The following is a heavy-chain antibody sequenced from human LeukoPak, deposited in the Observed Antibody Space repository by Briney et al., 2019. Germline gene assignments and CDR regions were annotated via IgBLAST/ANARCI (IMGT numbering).Heavy chain of an antibody. CDR2: IYYSGST. J-gene: IGHJ4*02. V-gene: IGHV4-59*01. CDR1: GGSISSYY. D-gene: IGHD6-13*01. Sequence: SETLSLTCTASGGSISSYYWSWIRQPPGKGLEWIGYIYYSGSTNYNPSLKSRVTISVDTSKNQFSLKLSSVTAADTAVYYCARVAAVGLGPFDYWGQGTLVTVSS. CDR3: ARVAAVGLGPFDY.